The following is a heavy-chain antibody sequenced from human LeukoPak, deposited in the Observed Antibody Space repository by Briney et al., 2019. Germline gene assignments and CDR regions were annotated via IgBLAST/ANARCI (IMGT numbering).Heavy chain of an antibody. V-gene: IGHV5-51*01. CDR2: IYPGDSDT. CDR1: GYSFTSYW. J-gene: IGHJ5*02. Sequence: GESLKISCKGSGYSFTSYWIGWVRQMPGKGLEWMGIIYPGDSDTRYSPSFQGQVTISADKSISTAYLQWSSLKASDTAMYYCAKGPYSSSWYYWFDPWGQGTLVTVSS. CDR3: AKGPYSSSWYYWFDP. D-gene: IGHD6-13*01.